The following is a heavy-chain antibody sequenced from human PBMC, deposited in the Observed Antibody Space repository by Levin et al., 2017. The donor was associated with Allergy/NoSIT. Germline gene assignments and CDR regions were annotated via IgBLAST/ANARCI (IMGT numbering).Heavy chain of an antibody. CDR1: GFTFSSYA. D-gene: IGHD3-10*01. CDR2: ISYDGSNK. Sequence: GESLKISCAASGFTFSSYAMHWVRQAPGKGLEWVAVISYDGSNKYYADSVKGRFTISRDNSKNTLYLQMNSLRAEDTAVYYCARDSPEVTMVQGVPQYYFDYWGQGTLVTVSS. J-gene: IGHJ4*02. V-gene: IGHV3-30-3*01. CDR3: ARDSPEVTMVQGVPQYYFDY.